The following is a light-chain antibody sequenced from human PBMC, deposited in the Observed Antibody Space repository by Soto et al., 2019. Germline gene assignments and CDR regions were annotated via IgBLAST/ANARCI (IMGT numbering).Light chain of an antibody. CDR2: GAS. CDR3: QRYGSSMT. J-gene: IGKJ1*01. Sequence: TVLTQSPGTLSLSPGDRATLSCRASQTVTNNYLAWYQQQPGQAPRLLIYGASSRATGIPDRFSGSGSGTYFTLTISRLEPEDFAVYYCQRYGSSMTFGQGTKVDIK. V-gene: IGKV3-20*01. CDR1: QTVTNNY.